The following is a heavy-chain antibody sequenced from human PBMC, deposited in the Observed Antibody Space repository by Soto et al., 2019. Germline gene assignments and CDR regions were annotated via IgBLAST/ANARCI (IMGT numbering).Heavy chain of an antibody. CDR3: ARVNRTSGPPGDFDY. V-gene: IGHV4-31*11. D-gene: IGHD2-8*01. CDR2: INYSGGA. CDR1: GGSISSGTYY. Sequence: QVQLQESGPGLLKPSQTLSLTCAVSGGSISSGTYYWSWIRQHPGKALEWVGYINYSGGAYYNPSLKSRLTISVDLSKHQFSLRLNYVPAADTAVYYCARVNRTSGPPGDFDYWGQGTLVTVSS. J-gene: IGHJ4*02.